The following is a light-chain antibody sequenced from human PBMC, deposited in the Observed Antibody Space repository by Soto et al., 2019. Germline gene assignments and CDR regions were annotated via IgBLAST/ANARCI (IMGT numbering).Light chain of an antibody. V-gene: IGLV2-23*01. CDR2: EGT. CDR1: SSNIGTYNF. Sequence: QSALTQPASVSGSPGQSITISCTGTSSNIGTYNFVSWYQHHPGKAPKLIIYEGTKRPSGVSDRFSGSKSGNTASLTISGLQAEDEADYYCCSYAGGNTLVFGGGTKVTVL. J-gene: IGLJ2*01. CDR3: CSYAGGNTLV.